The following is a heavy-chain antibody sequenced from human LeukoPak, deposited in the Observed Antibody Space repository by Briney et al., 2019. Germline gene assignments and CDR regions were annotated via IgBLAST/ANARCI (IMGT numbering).Heavy chain of an antibody. V-gene: IGHV3-7*01. J-gene: IGHJ1*01. Sequence: GGSLRLSCAASGFTFSTYEMSWVRQAPGKGLEWVAYIKQDGSEKYYVDSVKGRFTISRDNAKNSLYLQMNSLRAEDMAVYYCTRGDLVGVTGRAYQHWGQGTLATVSS. CDR3: TRGDLVGVTGRAYQH. CDR1: GFTFSTYE. CDR2: IKQDGSEK. D-gene: IGHD1-26*01.